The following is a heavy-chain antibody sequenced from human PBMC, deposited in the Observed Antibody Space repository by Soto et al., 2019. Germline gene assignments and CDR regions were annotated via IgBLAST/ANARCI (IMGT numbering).Heavy chain of an antibody. CDR1: GFIVSRSH. CDR2: IYNHGQI. J-gene: IGHJ4*02. D-gene: IGHD6-19*01. V-gene: IGHV3-66*04. CDR3: ARHTSGWHYYDY. Sequence: GGSLRLSCVVSGFIVSRSHMMWVRQAPGKGLEGVSVIYNHGQINFADSVKGRFTISRDNAKNSLYLQMNSLRAEDTAVYYCARHTSGWHYYDYWGQGTPVTVSS.